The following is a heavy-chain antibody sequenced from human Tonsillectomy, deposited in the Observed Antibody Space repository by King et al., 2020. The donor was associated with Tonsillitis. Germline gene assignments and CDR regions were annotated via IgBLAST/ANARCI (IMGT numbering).Heavy chain of an antibody. CDR3: ASGLEYYDFGEDY. J-gene: IGHJ4*02. CDR2: INHSGST. CDR1: GGSFSGYY. Sequence: VQLQQWGAGLLKPSETLSLTCAVYGGSFSGYYWSWIRQPPGKGLEWIGEINHSGSTNYNPSLKSRVTISVDTSKNQFSLKLSSVTAADTAVCYCASGLEYYDFGEDYWGQGTLVTVSS. D-gene: IGHD3-3*01. V-gene: IGHV4-34*01.